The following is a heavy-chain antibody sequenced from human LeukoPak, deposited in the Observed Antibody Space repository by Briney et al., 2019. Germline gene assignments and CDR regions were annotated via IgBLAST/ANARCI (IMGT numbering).Heavy chain of an antibody. V-gene: IGHV4-4*07. CDR3: ARENSGSYREFDY. J-gene: IGHJ4*02. CDR1: GGSISSYY. D-gene: IGHD1-26*01. Sequence: SETLSLACTVSGGSISSYYWTWIRQPAGKGLEWIGRIYPSGSTNYNPSLKSRVTMSVDTSKNQFSLKLSSVTAADTAVYYCARENSGSYREFDYWGQGTLVTVSS. CDR2: IYPSGST.